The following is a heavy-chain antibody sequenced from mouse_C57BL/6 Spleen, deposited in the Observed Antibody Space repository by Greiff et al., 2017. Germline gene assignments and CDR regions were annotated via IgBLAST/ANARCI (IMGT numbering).Heavy chain of an antibody. D-gene: IGHD2-4*01. V-gene: IGHV5-6*02. Sequence: EVKLQESGGDLVKPGGSLKLSCAASGFTFSSYGMSWVRQTPDKRLEWVATISSGGSYTYYPDSVKGRFTISRDNAKNTLYLQMSSLKSEDTAMYYCARRDDYVSFAYWGQGTLVTVSA. CDR3: ARRDDYVSFAY. J-gene: IGHJ3*01. CDR2: ISSGGSYT. CDR1: GFTFSSYG.